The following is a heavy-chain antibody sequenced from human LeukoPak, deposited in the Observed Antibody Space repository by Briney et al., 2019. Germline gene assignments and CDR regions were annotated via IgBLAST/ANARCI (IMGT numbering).Heavy chain of an antibody. CDR1: DLTFSDYG. CDR3: AKAGHSTSWYYLDF. Sequence: GGSLRLSCAASDLTFSDYGMHWVRQAPGKGLEWVAFIRFDGGNEIYGDSVKGRFTISRDDSKDTLYLQMNSLSAEDTAVYFCAKAGHSTSWYYLDFWGQGTLVTVSS. D-gene: IGHD6-13*01. CDR2: IRFDGGNE. J-gene: IGHJ4*02. V-gene: IGHV3-30*02.